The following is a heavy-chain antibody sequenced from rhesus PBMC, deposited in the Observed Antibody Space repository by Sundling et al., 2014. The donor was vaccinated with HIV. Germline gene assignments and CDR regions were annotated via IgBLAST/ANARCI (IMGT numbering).Heavy chain of an antibody. Sequence: QVQLEQSGAEVKKPGASVRLSCKASGYSFTSYSINWVRQAPGQGLEWMGWILPSNGNAGFAQRFQGRVTMTRDTSTSIVYMELSSLRSDDTAVYYCTRGRGVPPRIGRSWG. CDR2: ILPSNGNA. V-gene: IGHV1-200*01. J-gene: IGHJ6*01. CDR3: TRGRGVPPRIGRS. D-gene: IGHD3-22*01. CDR1: GYSFTSYS.